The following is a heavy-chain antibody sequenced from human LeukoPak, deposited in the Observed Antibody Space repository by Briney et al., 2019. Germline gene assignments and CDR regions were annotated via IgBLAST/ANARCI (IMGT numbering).Heavy chain of an antibody. J-gene: IGHJ1*01. D-gene: IGHD1-26*01. CDR2: TYYRSKWYN. Sequence: SQTLSLTCAISGDSASRNSATWNSIRQSPSRGLEWLGWTYYRSKWYNHYAVSVKSRITINSDTSKNQFSLQLNSVTPEDTAVYYCALYSGSYRYFQHWGQGTLVTVSS. CDR3: ALYSGSYRYFQH. V-gene: IGHV6-1*01. CDR1: GDSASRNSAT.